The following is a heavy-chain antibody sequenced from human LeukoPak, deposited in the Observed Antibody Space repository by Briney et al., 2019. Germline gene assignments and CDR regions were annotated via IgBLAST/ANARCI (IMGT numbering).Heavy chain of an antibody. CDR3: ARGDGISKPIDY. D-gene: IGHD1-1*01. V-gene: IGHV1-2*04. Sequence: GASVKVSCKASGYTFTGYYMHWVRQAPGQGLEWMGWINPNSGGTNYAQKFQGWVTMTRDTSISTAYMELNRLRSDDTAVYYCARGDGISKPIDYWGQGTLVTVPS. CDR2: INPNSGGT. J-gene: IGHJ4*02. CDR1: GYTFTGYY.